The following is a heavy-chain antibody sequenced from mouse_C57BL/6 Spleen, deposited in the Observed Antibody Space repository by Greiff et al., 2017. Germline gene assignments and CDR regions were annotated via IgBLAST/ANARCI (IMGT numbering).Heavy chain of an antibody. V-gene: IGHV1-61*01. D-gene: IGHD2-1*01. J-gene: IGHJ4*01. CDR2: IYPSDSET. CDR3: ARTGGNYDYYAMGD. CDR1: GYTFTSYW. Sequence: QVQLQQPGAELVRPGSSVKLSCKASGYTFTSYWMDWVKQRPGQGLEWIGNIYPSDSETHYNQKFKDKATLTVDKSSSTAYMQLSSLTSEDSAVYYYARTGGNYDYYAMGDWGQGTSVTVSS.